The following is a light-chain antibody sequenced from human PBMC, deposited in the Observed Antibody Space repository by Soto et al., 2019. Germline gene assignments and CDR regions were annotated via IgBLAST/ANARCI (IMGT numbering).Light chain of an antibody. CDR3: ETWDFNTRV. J-gene: IGLJ3*02. Sequence: QPVLTQSSSASASLGSSVKGTCTLSSGHSSYIIAWHQQQPGKAPRYLMKLEGSGSYNKGSGVPDRFSGSSSGADRYLTISNLQFEDEADYYCETWDFNTRVFGGATKLTVL. CDR1: SGHSSYI. V-gene: IGLV4-60*02. CDR2: LEGSGSY.